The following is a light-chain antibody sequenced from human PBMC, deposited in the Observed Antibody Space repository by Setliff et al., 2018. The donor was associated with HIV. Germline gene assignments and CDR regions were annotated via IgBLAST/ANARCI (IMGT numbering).Light chain of an antibody. CDR3: CSYAGSSYV. CDR1: TSDLGGYNY. V-gene: IGLV2-11*01. J-gene: IGLJ1*01. CDR2: DVN. Sequence: QSALAQPASVSGSPGQSITISCTGTTSDLGGYNYVSWYQQHPGKAPKLMIYDVNKRPSGVPDRFSGSKSGKMASLTISGLQAEDEANYYCCSYAGSSYVFGTGTKVTVL.